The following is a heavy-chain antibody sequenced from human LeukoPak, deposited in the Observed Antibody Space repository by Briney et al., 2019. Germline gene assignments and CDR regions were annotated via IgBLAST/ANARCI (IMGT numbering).Heavy chain of an antibody. V-gene: IGHV3-30*03. D-gene: IGHD3-16*02. CDR3: ARTRSLMITFGGVIGIDLFDY. CDR1: GFTFSSYG. J-gene: IGHJ4*02. Sequence: GGSLRLSCAASGFTFSSYGMHWVRQAPGKGLEWVAVISYDGSNKYYADSVKGRFTISRDNSKNTLYLQMNSLRSDDTAVYYCARTRSLMITFGGVIGIDLFDYWGQGTLVTVSS. CDR2: ISYDGSNK.